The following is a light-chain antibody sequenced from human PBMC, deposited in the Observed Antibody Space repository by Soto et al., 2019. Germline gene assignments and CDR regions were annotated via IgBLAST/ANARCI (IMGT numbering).Light chain of an antibody. CDR1: RTLLYSSNSKNY. CDR2: WAS. J-gene: IGKJ2*01. V-gene: IGKV4-1*01. Sequence: DIVMTQSPDSLAVSLGERATVNCKSSRTLLYSSNSKNYLAWYQQKPGLPPKLLIYWASTRESGVPERFSGSGSGTDFALTISSLQAEDVAIYYCQQYYSNPQTFGQGTKVEIK. CDR3: QQYYSNPQT.